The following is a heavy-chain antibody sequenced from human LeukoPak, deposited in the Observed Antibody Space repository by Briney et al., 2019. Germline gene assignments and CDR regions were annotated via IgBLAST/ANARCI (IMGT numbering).Heavy chain of an antibody. V-gene: IGHV3-21*01. CDR1: GFTFNSYS. Sequence: GGSLRLSCAASGFTFNSYSMNWVRQAPGKGLEWVSSISMSSSYIYYADSMKGRFTISRDNAKNSLYLQMNSLRAEDTAIYYCATDQGFDYWGQGTLVTVSS. CDR2: ISMSSSYI. J-gene: IGHJ4*02. CDR3: ATDQGFDY.